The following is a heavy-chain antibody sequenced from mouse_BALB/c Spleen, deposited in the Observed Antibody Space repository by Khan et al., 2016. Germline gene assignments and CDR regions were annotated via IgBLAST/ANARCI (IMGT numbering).Heavy chain of an antibody. CDR2: ITYSGST. CDR3: ARSDYGSRDAIDY. V-gene: IGHV3-2*02. CDR1: GYSITSDYA. Sequence: EVQLQESGPGLVKPSQSLSLTCTVTGYSITSDYAWNWIRQFPGNKLEWMGYITYSGSTSYNPSFQSRISITRDTSNNQFFLQLHSVTSEDTATYYCARSDYGSRDAIDYWGQGTSVTVSS. D-gene: IGHD1-1*01. J-gene: IGHJ4*01.